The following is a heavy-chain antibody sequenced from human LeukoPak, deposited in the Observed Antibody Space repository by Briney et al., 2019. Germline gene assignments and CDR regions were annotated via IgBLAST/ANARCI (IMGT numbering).Heavy chain of an antibody. J-gene: IGHJ6*02. CDR1: GFTFSSYG. Sequence: PGGSLRLSCAASGFTFSSYGMHWVRQAPGKGLEWVAVITYDGSNKYYADSVKGRFTISRDNSKNTLYLQMNSLRAEDTAVYYCAKGKGDIVVVPGVAPYYYGMDVWGQGTTVTVSS. CDR3: AKGKGDIVVVPGVAPYYYGMDV. V-gene: IGHV3-30*18. D-gene: IGHD2-2*01. CDR2: ITYDGSNK.